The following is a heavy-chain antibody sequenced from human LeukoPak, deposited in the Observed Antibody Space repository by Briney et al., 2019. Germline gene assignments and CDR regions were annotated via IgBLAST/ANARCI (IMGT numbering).Heavy chain of an antibody. V-gene: IGHV4-4*02. CDR2: IYHSGST. Sequence: SETLSLTCAVSGGSISSSNWWSWVRQPPGKGLEWIGEIYHSGSTNYSPSLKSRVTTSLDTSKNQFSLKLSSVTAADTAVYHCARETSYSGSSNWGQGTLVTVSA. CDR3: ARETSYSGSSN. CDR1: GGSISSSNW. D-gene: IGHD1-26*01. J-gene: IGHJ4*02.